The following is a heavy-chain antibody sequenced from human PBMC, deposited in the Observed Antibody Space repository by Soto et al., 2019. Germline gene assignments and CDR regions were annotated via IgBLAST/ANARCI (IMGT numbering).Heavy chain of an antibody. Sequence: SETLSLTCTVSGGSISSYYWSWIRQPPGKGLEWIGYIYYSGSTNYNPSLKSRVTISVDTSKNQFSLKLSSVTAADTAVYYCARGEEQWPVGRGRVYYYGMDVWGQGTTVTVSS. J-gene: IGHJ6*02. V-gene: IGHV4-59*01. CDR3: ARGEEQWPVGRGRVYYYGMDV. CDR2: IYYSGST. D-gene: IGHD6-19*01. CDR1: GGSISSYY.